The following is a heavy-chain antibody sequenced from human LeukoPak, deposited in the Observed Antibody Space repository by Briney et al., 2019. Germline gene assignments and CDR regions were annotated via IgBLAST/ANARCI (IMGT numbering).Heavy chain of an antibody. CDR3: ARNSTGWYFDS. CDR2: IYHSGST. D-gene: IGHD6-19*01. J-gene: IGHJ4*01. V-gene: IGHV4-38-2*01. Sequence: SETLSLTCDVSGHSIRGAYYWGWIRQPPGKALEWIGSIYHSGSTYYNTSLKSRVTISVDTSKNQFSLKVNSVTAADTAVYYCARNSTGWYFDSWGHGTLVTVSS. CDR1: GHSIRGAYY.